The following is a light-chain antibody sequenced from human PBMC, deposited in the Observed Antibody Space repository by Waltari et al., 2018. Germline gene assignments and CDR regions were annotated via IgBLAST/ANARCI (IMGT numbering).Light chain of an antibody. CDR3: QQYYTTPLT. CDR2: WAS. V-gene: IGKV4-1*01. Sequence: DIVMTQSPDSLAVSPGERATINCTSTQSVLYSSNNKNYLAWYQQNPGQPPKLLIYWASTRESGVPDRFSGSGSGTDFTLTISSLQAEDVAVYYCQQYYTTPLTFGPGTKVDIK. J-gene: IGKJ3*01. CDR1: QSVLYSSNNKNY.